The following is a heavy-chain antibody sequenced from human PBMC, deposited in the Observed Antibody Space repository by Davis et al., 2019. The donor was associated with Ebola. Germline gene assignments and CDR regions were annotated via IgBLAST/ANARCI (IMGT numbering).Heavy chain of an antibody. J-gene: IGHJ5*02. CDR3: ATPPWGFRA. D-gene: IGHD3-10*01. V-gene: IGHV4-34*01. Sequence: SETLSLTCAVYGGSFSGYYWSWIRQPPGQGLEWIGEINHSGSTNYNPSLKSRVTISVDTSKNQFSLKLSSVTAADTAVYYCATPPWGFRAWGQGTLVTVSS. CDR2: INHSGST. CDR1: GGSFSGYY.